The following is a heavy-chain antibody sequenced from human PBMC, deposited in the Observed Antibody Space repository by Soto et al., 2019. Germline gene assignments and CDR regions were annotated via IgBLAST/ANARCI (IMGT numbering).Heavy chain of an antibody. CDR1: GFTFDTNG. V-gene: IGHV3-23*01. CDR2: ISAGGTTT. D-gene: IGHD3-3*01. CDR3: AKVRRDFGRRSKLDDFQY. Sequence: EVQLLDSGGGLVQPGGSLRLSCAASGFTFDTNGMTWVRQVPGKGLEWVSAISAGGTTTYYADPVKGRFTISRDNPRTMQYQQINSLRAEDTAGYYPAKVRRDFGRRSKLDDFQYWGQGTPVTVSS. J-gene: IGHJ4*02.